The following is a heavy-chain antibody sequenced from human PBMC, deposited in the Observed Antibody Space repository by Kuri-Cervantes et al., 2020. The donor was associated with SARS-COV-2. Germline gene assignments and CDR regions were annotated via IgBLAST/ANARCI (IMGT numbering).Heavy chain of an antibody. J-gene: IGHJ4*02. V-gene: IGHV3-23*01. Sequence: GESLKISCSASGLSFGNSVMHWVRQAPGKGLEWVSGISGDGDRADYADSVKGRFTISRDNSKNMLYLQMNSLRAEDTAVYYCAKDKGFGELFFDYWGQGTLVTVSS. CDR2: ISGDGDRA. CDR1: GLSFGNSV. CDR3: AKDKGFGELFFDY. D-gene: IGHD3-10*01.